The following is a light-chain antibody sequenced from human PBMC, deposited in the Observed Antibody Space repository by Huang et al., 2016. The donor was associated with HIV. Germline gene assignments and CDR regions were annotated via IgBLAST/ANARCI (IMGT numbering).Light chain of an antibody. J-gene: IGKJ1*01. CDR2: GAS. Sequence: DIQLTQSPSSLSASLGDRVTITCRASQAISGYLNWYQQKPGKAPETLILGASSLHSGVPTRFSGSGSGTDFTLTVSSMQPEDFATDYCQQSYSSPPTFGQGTKVEIK. CDR1: QAISGY. CDR3: QQSYSSPPT. V-gene: IGKV1-39*01.